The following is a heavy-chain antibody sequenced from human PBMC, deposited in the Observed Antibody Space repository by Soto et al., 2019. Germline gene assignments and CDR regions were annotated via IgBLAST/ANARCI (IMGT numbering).Heavy chain of an antibody. Sequence: GESLKISCQGSGYDFGAHWIGWVRQMPGKGLEWMGIIFPGDSDTRYRPSFQGQVTISADRSINTAYLQWSSLKASDTAMYFCARGSIIGTSPGYWDQGPQVTVSS. CDR1: GYDFGAHW. V-gene: IGHV5-51*01. J-gene: IGHJ4*02. CDR2: IFPGDSDT. D-gene: IGHD1-7*01. CDR3: ARGSIIGTSPGY.